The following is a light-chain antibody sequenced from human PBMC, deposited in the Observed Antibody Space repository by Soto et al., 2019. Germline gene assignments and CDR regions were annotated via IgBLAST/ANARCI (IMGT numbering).Light chain of an antibody. V-gene: IGKV3-20*01. Sequence: EIVLTQSPGTLSLSPGERATLSCRASQSVSSSYLAWYQQKPGQAPRLLIYGASSRATGIPDRFSGSGSGTDFTLTISRLEPDDFAVYYCPQYGSSSITFGQGTRLEIK. CDR1: QSVSSSY. J-gene: IGKJ5*01. CDR2: GAS. CDR3: PQYGSSSIT.